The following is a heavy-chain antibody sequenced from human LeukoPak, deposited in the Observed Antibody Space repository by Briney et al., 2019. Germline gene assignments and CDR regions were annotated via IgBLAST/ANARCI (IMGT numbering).Heavy chain of an antibody. J-gene: IGHJ4*02. D-gene: IGHD4-17*01. CDR3: ARGTLTVTTSFDY. CDR2: INHSGST. CDR1: GGSFSGYY. Sequence: SETLSLTCAVYGGSFSGYYWSWIRQPPGKGLEWIGEINHSGSTNYNPSLKSRVTISVDTSKNQFSLKLSSVTAAYTAVYYCARGTLTVTTSFDYWGQGTLVTVSS. V-gene: IGHV4-34*01.